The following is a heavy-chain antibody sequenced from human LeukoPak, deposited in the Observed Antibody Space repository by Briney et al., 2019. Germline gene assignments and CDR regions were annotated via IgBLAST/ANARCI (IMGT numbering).Heavy chain of an antibody. CDR2: ISGSGGST. V-gene: IGHV3-23*01. CDR3: AKGQWFGESSRGMDV. D-gene: IGHD3-10*01. J-gene: IGHJ6*02. CDR1: GFTFSSYA. Sequence: GGSLRLSCAASGFTFSSYAMSWVRQAPGKGLEWVSAISGSGGSTYCADSVKGRFTISRDNSKNTLYLQMNSLRAEDTAVYYCAKGQWFGESSRGMDVWGQGTTVTVSS.